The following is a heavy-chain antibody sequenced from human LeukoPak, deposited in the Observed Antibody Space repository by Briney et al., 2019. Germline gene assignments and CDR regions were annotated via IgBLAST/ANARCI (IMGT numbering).Heavy chain of an antibody. Sequence: SETLSPTCGVSGGSFSGYYWGGIRQPPGKGLEWIGEVNHGGSTNYNPSLISRATISGDTSKKQFFLNLNSVTAADTAVYFCARDTRDYDQGFDYWGQGTLVTVSS. CDR1: GGSFSGYY. CDR2: VNHGGST. V-gene: IGHV4-34*01. CDR3: ARDTRDYDQGFDY. J-gene: IGHJ4*02. D-gene: IGHD4-17*01.